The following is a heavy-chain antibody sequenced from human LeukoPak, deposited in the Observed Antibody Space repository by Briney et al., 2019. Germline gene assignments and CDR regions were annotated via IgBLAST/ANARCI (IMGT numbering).Heavy chain of an antibody. V-gene: IGHV3-23*01. CDR2: ISGSGGST. Sequence: AGGSLRLSCAASGFTFSSYAMSWVRQAPGKGLEWVSAISGSGGSTYYADSVKGRFTISRDNSKSTLYLQMNSLRAEDTAVYYCARGRWLQLPAFDIWGQGTMVTVSS. D-gene: IGHD5-24*01. CDR3: ARGRWLQLPAFDI. CDR1: GFTFSSYA. J-gene: IGHJ3*02.